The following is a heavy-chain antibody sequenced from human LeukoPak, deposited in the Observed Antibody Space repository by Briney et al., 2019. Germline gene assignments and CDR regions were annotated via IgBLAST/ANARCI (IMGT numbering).Heavy chain of an antibody. J-gene: IGHJ4*02. V-gene: IGHV4-39*07. CDR2: IYYSGST. Sequence: PSETLSLTCTVSGGSISSSSYYWGWIRQPPGKGLEWIGSIYYSGSTYYNPSLKSRVTISVDKSKNQFSLKLSSVTAADTAVYYCARASEYSRTVGFDYWGQGTLVTVSS. CDR3: ARASEYSRTVGFDY. D-gene: IGHD6-6*01. CDR1: GGSISSSSYY.